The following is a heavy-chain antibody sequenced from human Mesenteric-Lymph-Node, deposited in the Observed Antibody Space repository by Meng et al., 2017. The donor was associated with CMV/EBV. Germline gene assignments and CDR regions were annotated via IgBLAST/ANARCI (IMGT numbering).Heavy chain of an antibody. CDR3: AKDEGLVGSSGWYMVLS. CDR2: IGYDGSEE. D-gene: IGHD6-19*01. V-gene: IGHV3-30*02. CDR1: GFTFSSYG. J-gene: IGHJ5*02. Sequence: GGSLRLSCAPSGFTFSSYGMHWVRQAPGKGLEWVAFIGYDGSEEFYEDSVKGRFTISRDNSKNILYLQMNSLRAEDTAVYYCAKDEGLVGSSGWYMVLSWGQGTLVTVSS.